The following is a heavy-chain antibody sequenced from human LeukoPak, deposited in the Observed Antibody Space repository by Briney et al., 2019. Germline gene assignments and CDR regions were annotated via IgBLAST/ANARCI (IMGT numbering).Heavy chain of an antibody. Sequence: GESLKISCKGSGYSFSYYWIAWVRQMPGKGLEWMGIIHPGDSVTRYSPSFQGQVTISADKSIRTAYLQWTSLRASDTAMYYCARVSNLGADGDWFDPWGQGTMVTVSS. J-gene: IGHJ5*02. CDR3: ARVSNLGADGDWFDP. D-gene: IGHD6-13*01. V-gene: IGHV5-51*01. CDR1: GYSFSYYW. CDR2: IHPGDSVT.